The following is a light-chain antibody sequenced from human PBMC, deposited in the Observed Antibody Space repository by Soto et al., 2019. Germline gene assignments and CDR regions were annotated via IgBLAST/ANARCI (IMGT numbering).Light chain of an antibody. Sequence: DIQTTQSPSTLSASLAERVTLXCRASQTISSCLAWYQQKPGKAPKLLIYKASTLKSGVPSRFSGSGSGTEFTLTISSLQPDDFATYYCQHYNSYSEAFGQGTKVDIK. CDR3: QHYNSYSEA. V-gene: IGKV1-5*03. CDR2: KAS. J-gene: IGKJ1*01. CDR1: QTISSC.